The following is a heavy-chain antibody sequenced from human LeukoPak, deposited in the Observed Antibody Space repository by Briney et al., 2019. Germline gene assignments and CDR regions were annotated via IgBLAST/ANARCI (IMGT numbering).Heavy chain of an antibody. Sequence: GGSLRLSCAGSGFTFNNYAMSWVRRAPRKGLEWVSTIMIGGDGKHYAGSVKGRFTISRDNSKNTLYLQMNSLRAEDTAVYYCAKPPETYYYYYGMDVWGQGTTVTVSS. CDR1: GFTFNNYA. CDR3: AKPPETYYYYYGMDV. V-gene: IGHV3-23*01. J-gene: IGHJ6*02. D-gene: IGHD1-14*01. CDR2: IMIGGDGK.